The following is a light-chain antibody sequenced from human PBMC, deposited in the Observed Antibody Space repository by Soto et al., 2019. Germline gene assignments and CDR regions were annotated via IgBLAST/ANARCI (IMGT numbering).Light chain of an antibody. J-gene: IGLJ3*02. Sequence: QSVLTQPPSMSEAPRQRVSISCSGSSSNIGNNAVNWYQKFPGKAPKLLIYYDNLLPSGVSDRFSGSKSGTSASLAISGLQSEDEADCYCATWDDKLNGQVFGGGTQLTVL. CDR3: ATWDDKLNGQV. CDR2: YDN. CDR1: SSNIGNNA. V-gene: IGLV1-36*01.